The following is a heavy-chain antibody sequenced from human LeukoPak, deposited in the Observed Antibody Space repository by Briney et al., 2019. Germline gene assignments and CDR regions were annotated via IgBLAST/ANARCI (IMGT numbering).Heavy chain of an antibody. J-gene: IGHJ3*02. V-gene: IGHV1-2*06. D-gene: IGHD3-10*01. Sequence: ASLKVSCRASRYTFTGYYMHWVRQAPGQGLEWMGRINPKSGGTNYAQRFQGRVTMTRDTFISTVYMELSSLRSEDTAVYYCAIHYYGSGSYPSAFDIWGQGTMVTVSS. CDR2: INPKSGGT. CDR1: RYTFTGYY. CDR3: AIHYYGSGSYPSAFDI.